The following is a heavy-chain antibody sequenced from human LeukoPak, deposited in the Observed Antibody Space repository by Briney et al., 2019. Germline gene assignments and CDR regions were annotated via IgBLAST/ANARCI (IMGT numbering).Heavy chain of an antibody. CDR2: IYYSGST. V-gene: IGHV4-38-2*02. CDR3: ARDGYSGNDGL. J-gene: IGHJ4*02. CDR1: GYSISSGHY. Sequence: SETLSLTCTVSGYSISSGHYWGWIRQPPGKGLEWIGYIYYSGSTNYNPSLKSRVTISVDTSKNQFSLKLSSVTAADTAVYYCARDGYSGNDGLWGQGSLVTVSS. D-gene: IGHD5-12*01.